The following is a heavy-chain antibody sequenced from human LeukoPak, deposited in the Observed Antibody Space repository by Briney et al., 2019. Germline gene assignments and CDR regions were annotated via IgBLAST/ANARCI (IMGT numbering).Heavy chain of an antibody. CDR3: AKDPYGSGWFDVFGAFDI. V-gene: IGHV3-30*02. D-gene: IGHD6-19*01. CDR2: IRYDGSNK. J-gene: IGHJ3*02. CDR1: GFTFSSYG. Sequence: PGRSLRLSCAASGFTFSSYGMHWVRQAPGKGLEWVAFIRYDGSNKYYADSVKGRFTISRDNSKNTLYLQMNSLRAEDTAVYYCAKDPYGSGWFDVFGAFDIWGQGTMVTVSS.